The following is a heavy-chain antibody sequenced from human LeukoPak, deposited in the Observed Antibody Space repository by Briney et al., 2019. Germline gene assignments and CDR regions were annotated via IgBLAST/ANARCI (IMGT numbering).Heavy chain of an antibody. CDR1: GGTFSSYA. CDR2: IIPIFGTA. D-gene: IGHD3-3*01. Sequence: SVKVSCKASGGTFSSYAISWVRQAPGQGLEWMGGIIPIFGTANYAQKFQGRVTITADESTSTAYMELSSLRSEDTAVYYCARNVLERRGFYQNYFDTWGQGTPVT. V-gene: IGHV1-69*13. J-gene: IGHJ4*02. CDR3: ARNVLERRGFYQNYFDT.